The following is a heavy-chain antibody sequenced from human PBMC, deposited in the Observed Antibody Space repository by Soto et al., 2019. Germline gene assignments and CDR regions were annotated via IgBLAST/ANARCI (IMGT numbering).Heavy chain of an antibody. D-gene: IGHD3-10*01. Sequence: ASVKVSCKSSGFTFTSYAIRWLRQAPGQRPQWMGWINGGSGNTKYSQDFRGRVTFTRDTFATTAYLELSSLRSEDTAVYYCARVPPWGNSAGDYYIQHYDSWGQGTPVTVSS. J-gene: IGHJ4*02. CDR3: ARVPPWGNSAGDYYIQHYDS. V-gene: IGHV1-3*01. CDR1: GFTFTSYA. CDR2: INGGSGNT.